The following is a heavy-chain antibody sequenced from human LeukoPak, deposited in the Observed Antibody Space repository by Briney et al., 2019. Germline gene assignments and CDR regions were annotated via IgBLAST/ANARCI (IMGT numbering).Heavy chain of an antibody. J-gene: IGHJ4*02. D-gene: IGHD6-13*01. V-gene: IGHV3-21*01. CDR3: ARDSVEAAVSDY. CDR2: ITTTSSY. CDR1: GFTFSSYA. Sequence: GGSLRLSCAASGFTFSSYAMSWVRQAPGKGLEWVSSITTTSSYYADSVKGRFTISRDNAKNSLYLQMNGLRADDTAVYYCARDSVEAAVSDYWGQGTLVTVSS.